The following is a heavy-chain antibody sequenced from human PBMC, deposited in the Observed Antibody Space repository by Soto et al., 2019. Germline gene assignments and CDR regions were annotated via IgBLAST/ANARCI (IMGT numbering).Heavy chain of an antibody. CDR3: AKDNDYIWGSSHNWFDP. CDR2: ISWNSGSI. D-gene: IGHD3-16*01. V-gene: IGHV3-9*01. J-gene: IGHJ5*02. Sequence: DVQLVESGGGLVQPGRSLRLSCAASGFTFDDYAMHWVRQAPGKGLEWVSGISWNSGSIGYADSVKGRFTISRDNAKNSLYLQMNSLRAEDTALYYCAKDNDYIWGSSHNWFDPWGQGTLVTVSS. CDR1: GFTFDDYA.